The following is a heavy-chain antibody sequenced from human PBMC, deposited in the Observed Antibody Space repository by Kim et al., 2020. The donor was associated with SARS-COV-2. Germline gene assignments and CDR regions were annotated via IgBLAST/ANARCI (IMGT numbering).Heavy chain of an antibody. V-gene: IGHV4-31*03. D-gene: IGHD3-10*01. CDR2: IYYSGST. CDR3: ARDDHYYGSGSYYNVGVRAFDI. CDR1: GGSISSGGYY. Sequence: SETLSLTCTVSGGSISSGGYYWSWIRQHPGKGLEWIGYIYYSGSTYYNPSLKSRVTISVDTSKNQFSLKLSSVTAADTAVYYCARDDHYYGSGSYYNVGVRAFDIWGQGTMVTVSS. J-gene: IGHJ3*02.